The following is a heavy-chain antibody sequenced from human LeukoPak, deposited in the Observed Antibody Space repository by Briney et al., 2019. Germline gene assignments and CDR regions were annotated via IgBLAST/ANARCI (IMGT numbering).Heavy chain of an antibody. CDR1: GFTFTEYF. Sequence: GGSLRLSCAPSGFTFTEYFMTLIRQAPRKGLEWASYIDGSGTTRYYSDSVKGRFTISRDTAQNSLYLQMNSLRDEDTAVYYYASALIHGILEYWGQGTLVTVSS. CDR2: IDGSGTTR. CDR3: ASALIHGILEY. V-gene: IGHV3-11*01. D-gene: IGHD1-26*01. J-gene: IGHJ4*02.